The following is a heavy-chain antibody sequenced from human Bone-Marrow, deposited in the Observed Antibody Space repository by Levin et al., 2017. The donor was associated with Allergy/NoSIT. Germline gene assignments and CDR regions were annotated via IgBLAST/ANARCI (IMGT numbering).Heavy chain of an antibody. CDR2: VSANTGAT. CDR1: GFTFRSYP. J-gene: IGHJ4*02. V-gene: IGHV3-23*01. Sequence: SGESLKISCAASGFTFRSYPMTWVRQAPGKGLEWVSVVSANTGATHYADSVKGRFTISRDNSKNTVYLQMDSLRAEDTAIYYCAKDCTAGTCYAALDYWGQGALVTVSS. CDR3: AKDCTAGTCYAALDY. D-gene: IGHD2-8*02.